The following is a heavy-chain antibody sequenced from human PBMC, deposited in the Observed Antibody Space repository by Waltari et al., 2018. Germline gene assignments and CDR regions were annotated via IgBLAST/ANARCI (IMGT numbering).Heavy chain of an antibody. CDR2: IYTSGST. D-gene: IGHD6-19*01. CDR1: VGSIGRSY. CDR3: ARDFGQWLFDY. V-gene: IGHV4-4*07. J-gene: IGHJ4*02. Sequence: VQLQESGPGLVTPSETLSPTCTLSVGSIGRSYWRWIRQPAGKGLEWIGRIYTSGSTNYNPSLKSRVTMSVDTSKNQFSLKLSSVTAADTAVYYCARDFGQWLFDYWGQGTLVTVSS.